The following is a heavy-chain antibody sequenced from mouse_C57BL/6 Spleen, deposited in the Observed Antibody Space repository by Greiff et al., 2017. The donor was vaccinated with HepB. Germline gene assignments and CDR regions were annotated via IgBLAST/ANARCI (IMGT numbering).Heavy chain of an antibody. D-gene: IGHD1-1*01. J-gene: IGHJ2*01. CDR2: IDPETGGT. CDR1: GYTFTDYE. CDR3: TREGVTTVAEVFDY. V-gene: IGHV1-15*01. Sequence: QVQLQQSGAELVRPGASVTLSCKASGYTFTDYEMHWVKQTPVHGLEWIGAIDPETGGTTYNQKFKGKAILTADKSSSTAYMELRSLTSEDSAVYYCTREGVTTVAEVFDYWGQGTTLTVSS.